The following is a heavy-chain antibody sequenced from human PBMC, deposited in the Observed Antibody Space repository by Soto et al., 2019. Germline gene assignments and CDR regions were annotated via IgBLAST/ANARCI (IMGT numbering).Heavy chain of an antibody. J-gene: IGHJ6*02. CDR3: ARAEGSSNYGRLYYYYYYGMDV. D-gene: IGHD4-4*01. Sequence: QVQLVQSGAEVKKPGSSVKVSCKASGGTFSSYAISWVRQAPGQGLEWMGGIIPIFGTANYAQKFQGRVTITADKSTSTAYMELSSLRSEDTAVYYCARAEGSSNYGRLYYYYYYGMDVWGQGTTVTVSS. V-gene: IGHV1-69*06. CDR1: GGTFSSYA. CDR2: IIPIFGTA.